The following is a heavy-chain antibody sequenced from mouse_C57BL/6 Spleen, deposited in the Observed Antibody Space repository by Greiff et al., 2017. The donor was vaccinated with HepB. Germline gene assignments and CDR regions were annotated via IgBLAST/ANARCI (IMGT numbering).Heavy chain of an antibody. V-gene: IGHV1-82*01. CDR2: IYPGDGDT. Sequence: VQLQQSGPELVKPGASVKLSCKASGYAFSSSWMNWVKQRPGKGLEWIGRIYPGDGDTNYNGKFKGKATLTADKSSSTAYMQLSSLTSEDSAVYFCARGAMSNSSYFDDWGQGTTLTVAS. J-gene: IGHJ2*01. CDR1: GYAFSSSW. CDR3: ARGAMSNSSYFDD. D-gene: IGHD2-5*01.